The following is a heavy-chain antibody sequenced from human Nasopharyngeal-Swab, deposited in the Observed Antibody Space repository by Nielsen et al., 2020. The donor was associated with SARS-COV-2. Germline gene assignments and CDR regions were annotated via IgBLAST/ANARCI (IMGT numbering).Heavy chain of an antibody. D-gene: IGHD5-12*01. CDR1: GGSLSGSF. Sequence: SEILSFTSGVHGGSLSGSFWSWTRQSPGKGLEWIGEINHSGSTKYNPSLKSRVTISVDTSKNQFSVKLSSVTAADTAVYYCARPKYSGYDDEFGAYFDYWGQGTLVTVSS. CDR3: ARPKYSGYDDEFGAYFDY. CDR2: INHSGST. J-gene: IGHJ4*02. V-gene: IGHV4-34*01.